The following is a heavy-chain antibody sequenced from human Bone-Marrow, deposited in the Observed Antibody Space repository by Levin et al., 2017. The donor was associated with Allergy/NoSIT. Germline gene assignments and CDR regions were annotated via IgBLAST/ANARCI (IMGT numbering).Heavy chain of an antibody. CDR2: ITGTGQTA. D-gene: IGHD3-9*01. CDR3: ARGALLSGPV. Sequence: GESLKISCTASGFPFSSYSLYWVRQAPGKALEWVSFITGTGQTAYYADSVQGRFTISRDNARNTVSLQMHSLTAGDTAVYYCARGALLSGPVWGQGALVTVSS. CDR1: GFPFSSYS. J-gene: IGHJ4*02. V-gene: IGHV3-48*01.